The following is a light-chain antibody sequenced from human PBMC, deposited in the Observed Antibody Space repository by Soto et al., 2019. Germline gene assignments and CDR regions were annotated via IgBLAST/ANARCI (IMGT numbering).Light chain of an antibody. CDR2: KAS. CDR1: QDISIW. J-gene: IGKJ1*01. Sequence: DIQMTHSPSSLSASVGDRVTITCHASQDISIWLAWYQQKPGKAPKILIYKASSLESGVPSRFSGSGSGTEFTLTISSLQPDDFATYYCQQYSTYTPRTFGQGTKVDIK. CDR3: QQYSTYTPRT. V-gene: IGKV1-5*03.